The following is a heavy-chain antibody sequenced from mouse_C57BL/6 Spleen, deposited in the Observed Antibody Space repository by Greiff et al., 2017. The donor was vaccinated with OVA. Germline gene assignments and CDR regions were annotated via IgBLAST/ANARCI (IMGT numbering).Heavy chain of an antibody. V-gene: IGHV1-64*01. CDR1: GYTFTSYW. CDR3: ARGGGYDVRYFDV. Sequence: QVQLQQPGAELVKPGASVKLSCKASGYTFTSYWMHWVKQRPGQGLEWIGMIHPNSGSTNYNEKFKSKATLTVDKSSSTAYMQLSSLTSEDSAVYYCARGGGYDVRYFDVWGTGTTVTVSS. J-gene: IGHJ1*03. CDR2: IHPNSGST. D-gene: IGHD2-2*01.